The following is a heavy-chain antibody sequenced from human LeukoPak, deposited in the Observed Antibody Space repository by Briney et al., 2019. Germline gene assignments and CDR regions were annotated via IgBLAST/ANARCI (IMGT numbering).Heavy chain of an antibody. CDR1: GGSFSGYY. CDR3: AREYSGSERAFDI. Sequence: SETLSLTCAVYGGSFSGYYWSWIRQPPGKGLEWIGEINPGGSINYKPSLKSRVTISVDTSKNQLSLKLTSVTAADTAVYYCAREYSGSERAFDIWGQGTMITVSS. CDR2: INPGGSI. V-gene: IGHV4-34*01. D-gene: IGHD1-26*01. J-gene: IGHJ3*02.